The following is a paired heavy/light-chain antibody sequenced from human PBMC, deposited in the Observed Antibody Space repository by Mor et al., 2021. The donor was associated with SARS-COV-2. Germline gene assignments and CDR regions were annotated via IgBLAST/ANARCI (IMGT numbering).Light chain of an antibody. CDR1: SSDVGGYNY. CDR3: SSYAGSNNLL. V-gene: IGLV2-8*01. J-gene: IGLJ2*01. CDR2: EVT. Sequence: QSALTQPPSASGSPGQSVTISCTGTSSDVGGYNYVSWYQQHPGEAPKLIIYEVTKRPSGVPDRFSGSKSDNTASLTVSGLQAEDEADYYCSSYAGSNNLLFGGGTKLTVL.
Heavy chain of an antibody. D-gene: IGHD2-15*01. J-gene: IGHJ6*02. Sequence: EVQLVESGGGLVQPGGSRKLSCAASGFTFSGSTIHWVRQAPGRGLEWIGHIKSKTNNYATTYAASVKGRFTVSRDDSKNTASLHMNSLKTEDTAVYYCATTSQRTLNRYCSGSACPKYFYYYAMDVWGQGTTVTVSS. CDR2: IKSKTNNYAT. CDR3: ATTSQRTLNRYCSGSACPKYFYYYAMDV. V-gene: IGHV3-73*01. CDR1: GFTFSGST.